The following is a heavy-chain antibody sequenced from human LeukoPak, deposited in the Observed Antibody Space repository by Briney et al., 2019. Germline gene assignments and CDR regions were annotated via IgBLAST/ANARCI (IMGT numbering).Heavy chain of an antibody. CDR1: GYSFTSYW. D-gene: IGHD5-18*01. V-gene: IGHV5-51*01. CDR3: ARRGEAMDPFDY. CDR2: IYPGDSDT. Sequence: GESLKISCKYSGYSFTSYWIGWVRPMPGKGLEWMGIIYPGDSDTRYSPSFQGQVTISADKSINTAYLQWSSLKAPDTAIYYCARRGEAMDPFDYWGQGTLVTVSS. J-gene: IGHJ4*02.